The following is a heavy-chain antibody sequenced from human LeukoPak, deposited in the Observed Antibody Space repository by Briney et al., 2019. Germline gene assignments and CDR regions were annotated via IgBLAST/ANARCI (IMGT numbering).Heavy chain of an antibody. Sequence: GESLKISCKGSGYTFTTYWIGWVRQMPGKGLEWMGIIYPGDSDTRYSPSFQGQVTMSVDKSISTAYLQWSSLKASDTAMYYCARISVLLYFDPWGQGTLVTVSS. CDR3: ARISVLLYFDP. CDR2: IYPGDSDT. CDR1: GYTFTTYW. J-gene: IGHJ5*02. D-gene: IGHD3-10*01. V-gene: IGHV5-51*01.